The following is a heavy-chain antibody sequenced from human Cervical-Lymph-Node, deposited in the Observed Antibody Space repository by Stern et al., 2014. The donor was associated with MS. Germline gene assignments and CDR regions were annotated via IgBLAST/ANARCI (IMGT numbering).Heavy chain of an antibody. V-gene: IGHV3-21*01. CDR1: GFTFSSYS. CDR3: ARDIPGYYYGMDV. Sequence: EVQLVESGGGLVKPGGSLRLSCAASGFTFSSYSMNWVRQAPGKGLEWVSPISSSSSYIYYADSVKGRFTISRDNAKNSLYLQMNSLRAEDTAVYYCARDIPGYYYGMDVWGQGTTVTVSS. D-gene: IGHD1-14*01. J-gene: IGHJ6*02. CDR2: ISSSSSYI.